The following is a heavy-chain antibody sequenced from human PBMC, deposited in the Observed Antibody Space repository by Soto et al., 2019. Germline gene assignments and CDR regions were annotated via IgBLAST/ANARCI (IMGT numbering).Heavy chain of an antibody. CDR1: GGSISSYY. D-gene: IGHD3-22*01. V-gene: IGHV4-59*01. CDR3: ARGSKNYYDSSGYDDAFDI. CDR2: IYYSGST. Sequence: PSETLSLTCTVSGGSISSYYWSWIRQPPGKGLEWIGYIYYSGSTNYNPSLKIRVTISVDTSKNQFSLKLSSVTAADTAVYYCARGSKNYYDSSGYDDAFDIWGQGTMVTVSS. J-gene: IGHJ3*02.